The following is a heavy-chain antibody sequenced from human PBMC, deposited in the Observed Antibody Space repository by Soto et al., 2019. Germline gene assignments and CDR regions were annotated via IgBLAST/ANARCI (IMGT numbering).Heavy chain of an antibody. V-gene: IGHV6-1*01. Sequence: QALSLTCAISGYIVSSNSAAWNWFRQSPSRGLKRLGRTHYWTKWYTDYAVSVKSRPIISPDTSKNQFSLQLSSVTPDDTTVYYSAREFGPVAGSYYYGMDVWGQGTTVTVSS. D-gene: IGHD6-19*01. CDR1: GYIVSSNSAA. CDR2: THYWTKWYT. J-gene: IGHJ6*02. CDR3: AREFGPVAGSYYYGMDV.